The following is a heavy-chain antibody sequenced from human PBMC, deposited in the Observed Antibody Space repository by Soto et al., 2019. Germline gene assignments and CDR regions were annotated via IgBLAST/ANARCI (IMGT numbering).Heavy chain of an antibody. V-gene: IGHV1-24*01. Sequence: ASVKVSCKVSGYTLTELSMHWVRQAPGKGLEWMGGFDPEDGETIYAQKFQGRVTMTEDTSTDTAYMELSSLRSEDTAVYHCAAGSYDSSGYRYFDYWGQGTLVTVSS. CDR3: AAGSYDSSGYRYFDY. CDR2: FDPEDGET. CDR1: GYTLTELS. J-gene: IGHJ4*02. D-gene: IGHD3-22*01.